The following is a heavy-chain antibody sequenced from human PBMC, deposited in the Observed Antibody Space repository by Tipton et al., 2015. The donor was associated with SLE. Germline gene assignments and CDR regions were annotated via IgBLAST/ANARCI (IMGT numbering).Heavy chain of an antibody. J-gene: IGHJ3*01. Sequence: QLVQSGPEVKKPGASVKVACKASGYTFTSYHLHWVRQAPGQGLEWMGWISPYNGNTNYAERFQGRFTMTTDTSTSTAYMELRSLRFDDTAVYFCARTLTGDAFDFWGQGTMVTVSS. CDR1: GYTFTSYH. CDR2: ISPYNGNT. CDR3: ARTLTGDAFDF. V-gene: IGHV1-18*04. D-gene: IGHD1-20*01.